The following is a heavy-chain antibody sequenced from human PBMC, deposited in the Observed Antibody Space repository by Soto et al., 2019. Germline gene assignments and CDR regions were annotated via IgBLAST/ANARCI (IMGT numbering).Heavy chain of an antibody. J-gene: IGHJ5*02. CDR3: AKSAMVRGGGWFDP. CDR1: RFTFSTYA. V-gene: IGHV3-23*01. CDR2: ISGSGGNT. D-gene: IGHD3-10*01. Sequence: EVQLLESGGGLVQPGGSLRLSCAASRFTFSTYALTWVRQAPGKGLEWVSDISGSGGNTYYADSVKGRFTISRDNSKNTLYLQMNSLRAEETAVYYCAKSAMVRGGGWFDPWGQGTLVTVSS.